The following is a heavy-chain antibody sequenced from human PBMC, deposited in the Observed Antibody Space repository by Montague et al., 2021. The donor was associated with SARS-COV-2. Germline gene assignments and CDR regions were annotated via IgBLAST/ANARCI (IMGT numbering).Heavy chain of an antibody. D-gene: IGHD4-17*01. CDR2: IYYSGST. Sequence: TLSLTCTVSGGSISSGGYYWSWIRQHPGKGLEWIGYIYYSGSTYYNPSLKSRVTISVDTSKNQFSLKLSSVTAADTAVYYCARDIEGSTVTTGGFDYWGQGTLVTVSS. V-gene: IGHV4-31*03. CDR1: GGSISSGGYY. J-gene: IGHJ4*02. CDR3: ARDIEGSTVTTGGFDY.